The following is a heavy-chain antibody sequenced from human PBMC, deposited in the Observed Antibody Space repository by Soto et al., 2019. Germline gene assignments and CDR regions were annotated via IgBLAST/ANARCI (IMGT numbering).Heavy chain of an antibody. CDR3: ASGNFESPLGY. CDR1: GDTFSSYS. V-gene: IGHV1-18*01. J-gene: IGHJ4*02. D-gene: IGHD1-1*01. CDR2: ISAYNGNT. Sequence: ASVKVSCKPSGDTFSSYSFSWVRQAPGQGLEWMGWISAYNGNTNYAQKLQGRVTMTTDTSTSTAYMELRSLRSDDTAVYYCASGNFESPLGYWGQGTLVTVSS.